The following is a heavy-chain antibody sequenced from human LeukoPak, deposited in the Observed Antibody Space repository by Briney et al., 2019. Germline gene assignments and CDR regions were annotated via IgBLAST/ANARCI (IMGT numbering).Heavy chain of an antibody. D-gene: IGHD3-22*01. CDR3: ARDFHYYDSSGPNNYGMDV. J-gene: IGHJ6*02. CDR1: GFTFSSYA. CDR2: ISGSGGST. V-gene: IGHV3-23*01. Sequence: AGGSLRLSCAASGFTFSSYAMSWVRQAPGKGLEGVSAISGSGGSTYYADSVKGRFTISRDNSKNSLYLQMNSLRAEDTAVYYCARDFHYYDSSGPNNYGMDVWGQGTTVTVSS.